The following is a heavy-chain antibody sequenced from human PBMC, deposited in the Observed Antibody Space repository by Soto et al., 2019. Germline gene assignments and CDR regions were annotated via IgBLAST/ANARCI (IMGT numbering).Heavy chain of an antibody. J-gene: IGHJ6*02. Sequence: HPGGSLRLSCAASGFTFSSYGMHWVRQAPGKGLEWVAVISYDGSNKYYADSVKGRFTISRDNSKNTLYLQMNSLRAEDTAVYYCAKYAGDSSGYYRYGYYYYGMDVWGQGTTVTVSS. CDR2: ISYDGSNK. V-gene: IGHV3-30*18. CDR1: GFTFSSYG. CDR3: AKYAGDSSGYYRYGYYYYGMDV. D-gene: IGHD3-22*01.